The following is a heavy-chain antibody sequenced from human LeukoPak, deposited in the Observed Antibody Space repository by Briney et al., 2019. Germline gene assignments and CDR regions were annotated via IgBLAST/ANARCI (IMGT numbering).Heavy chain of an antibody. CDR2: IYYSGNT. J-gene: IGHJ3*02. D-gene: IGHD3-22*01. V-gene: IGHV4-39*07. CDR3: ARESYYDSSGYSHDAFDI. CDR1: GGSISSSSYY. Sequence: KSSETLSLTCTVPGGSISSSSYYWGWIRQPPGKGLEWIGSIYYSGNTYYNSSLKSRVTISLDTSKNQFSLKLSSVTAADTAVYYCARESYYDSSGYSHDAFDIWGQGTMATVSS.